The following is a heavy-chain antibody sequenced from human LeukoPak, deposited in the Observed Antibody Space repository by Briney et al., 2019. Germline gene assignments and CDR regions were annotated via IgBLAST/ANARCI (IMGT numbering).Heavy chain of an antibody. CDR2: IYYSGST. D-gene: IGHD7-27*01. J-gene: IGHJ3*02. CDR1: GGSISSYY. CDR3: ARRRPGLDAFDI. V-gene: IGHV4-59*08. Sequence: SETLSLTCTVSGGSISSYYWSWIRQPPGKGLEWIGYIYYSGSTNYNPSLKSRVTISVDTSKNQLSLKLSSVTAADTAVYYCARRRPGLDAFDIWGQGTMVTVSS.